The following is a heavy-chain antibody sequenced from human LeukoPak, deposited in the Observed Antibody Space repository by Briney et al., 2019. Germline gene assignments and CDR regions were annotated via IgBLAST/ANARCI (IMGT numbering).Heavy chain of an antibody. Sequence: SDTLSLTCTVSGGSISSSSYYWGWIRQPPGKGLEWIECIYYSGSTYYNPSLKSRVTISVDTSKNQFSLKLSSVTAADTAVYYCARGKYYYDSSGYYLIDYWGQGTLVTVSS. CDR3: ARGKYYYDSSGYYLIDY. J-gene: IGHJ4*02. D-gene: IGHD3-22*01. CDR2: IYYSGST. CDR1: GGSISSSSYY. V-gene: IGHV4-39*07.